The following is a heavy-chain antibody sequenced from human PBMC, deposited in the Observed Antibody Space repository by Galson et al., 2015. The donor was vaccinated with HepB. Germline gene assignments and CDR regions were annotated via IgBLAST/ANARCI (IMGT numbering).Heavy chain of an antibody. D-gene: IGHD5-24*01. Sequence: SVKVSCKASGYTFTNYYMHWVRQAPGQGLEWMGIINAGGGSTSYAQKFQGRVTMTRDTSKNQFSLKLSSVTAADTAVYYCARRSRARWPQLAAFDYWGQGTLVTVSS. J-gene: IGHJ4*02. CDR2: INAGGGST. V-gene: IGHV1-46*01. CDR1: GYTFTNYY. CDR3: ARRSRARWPQLAAFDY.